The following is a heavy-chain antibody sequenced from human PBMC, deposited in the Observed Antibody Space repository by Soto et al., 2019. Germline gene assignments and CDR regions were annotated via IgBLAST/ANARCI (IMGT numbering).Heavy chain of an antibody. CDR2: INHSGST. Sequence: SETLSLTCAVYGGSFSGYYWSWIRQPPGKGLEWIGEINHSGSTNYNPSLKSRVTISVDTSKNQFSLKLSSVTAADTAVYYCAKDWSLRLELRYGMDVWGQGTTVTVSS. CDR3: AKDWSLRLELRYGMDV. J-gene: IGHJ6*02. CDR1: GGSFSGYY. D-gene: IGHD1-7*01. V-gene: IGHV4-34*01.